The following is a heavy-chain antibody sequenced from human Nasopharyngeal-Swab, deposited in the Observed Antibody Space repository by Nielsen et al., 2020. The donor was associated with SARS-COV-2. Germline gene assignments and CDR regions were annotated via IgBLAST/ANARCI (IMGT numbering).Heavy chain of an antibody. V-gene: IGHV4-59*12. D-gene: IGHD4-17*01. CDR3: AGRPDYGDYTGGFDY. CDR2: IYYSGST. J-gene: IGHJ4*02. Sequence: WIRQPPGKGLEWIGYIYYSGSTNYNPSLKSRVTISVDTSKNQFSLKLSSVTAADTAVYYCAGRPDYGDYTGGFDYWGQGTLVTVS.